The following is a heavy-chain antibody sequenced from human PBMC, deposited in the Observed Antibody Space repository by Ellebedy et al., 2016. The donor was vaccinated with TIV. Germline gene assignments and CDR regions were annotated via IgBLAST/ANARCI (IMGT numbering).Heavy chain of an antibody. J-gene: IGHJ6*02. D-gene: IGHD3-22*01. CDR2: INPNSGDT. CDR3: ARVRRGSSGMDV. Sequence: ASVKVSCKASGYTFSANYIHWVRQAPGQGLEWMGWINPNSGDTNFARKFQGSVTMTRDTSVNTAYMELSRLESDDTATYYCARVRRGSSGMDVWGQGTTVTVS. CDR1: GYTFSANY. V-gene: IGHV1-2*02.